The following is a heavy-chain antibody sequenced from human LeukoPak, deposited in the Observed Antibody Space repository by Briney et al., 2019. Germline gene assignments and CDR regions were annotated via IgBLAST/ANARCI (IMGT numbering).Heavy chain of an antibody. CDR2: IKQDGSEK. D-gene: IGHD3-16*01. V-gene: IGHV3-7*03. J-gene: IGHJ4*02. CDR3: AKDVPPRPPRGRGLWPVEVDY. CDR1: GFTFSSYS. Sequence: GGSLRLSCAASGFTFSSYSMNWVRQAPGKGLEWVANIKQDGSEKYYVDSVKGRFTISRDNAKNTLYLQMNSLRAEDTAVYYCAKDVPPRPPRGRGLWPVEVDYWGQGTLVTVSS.